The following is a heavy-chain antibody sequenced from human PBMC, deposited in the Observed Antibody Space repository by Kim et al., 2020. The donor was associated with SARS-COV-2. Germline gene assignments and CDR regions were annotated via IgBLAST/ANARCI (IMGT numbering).Heavy chain of an antibody. D-gene: IGHD6-19*01. CDR2: IYPGDSDT. CDR3: ARWSFIGMAGDDGFDI. CDR1: GYSFSDYW. V-gene: IGHV5-51*01. Sequence: GESLKISCGGSGYSFSDYWVGWVRQMPGKGLEWMGIIYPGDSDTRISPSFQGQVTISVDKSINTAYLQWSSLKASDTAMYYCARWSFIGMAGDDGFDIWGPGTMVTVSP. J-gene: IGHJ3*02.